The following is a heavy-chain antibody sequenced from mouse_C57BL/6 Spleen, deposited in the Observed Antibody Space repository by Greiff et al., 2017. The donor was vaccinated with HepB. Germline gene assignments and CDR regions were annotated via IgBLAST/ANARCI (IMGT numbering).Heavy chain of an antibody. J-gene: IGHJ4*01. V-gene: IGHV5-17*01. CDR1: GFTFSDYG. D-gene: IGHD2-1*01. CDR2: ISSGSSTI. CDR3: ARRDYGNYGGGAMDY. Sequence: EVQVVESGGGLVKPGGSLKLSCAASGFTFSDYGMHWVRQAPEKGLEWVAYISSGSSTIYYADTVKGRFTISRDNAKNTLFLQMTSLRSEDTAMYYCARRDYGNYGGGAMDYWGQGTSVTVSS.